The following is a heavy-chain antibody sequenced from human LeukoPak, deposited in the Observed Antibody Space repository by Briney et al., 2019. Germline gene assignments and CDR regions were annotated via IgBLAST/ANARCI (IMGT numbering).Heavy chain of an antibody. D-gene: IGHD6-19*01. V-gene: IGHV3-30*18. CDR3: AKSGSGWYSFQLNL. CDR2: ISYDGSNK. Sequence: PGGSLRLSCAASGFTFSSYGMHLVRQAPGKGLEWVAVISYDGSNKYYADSVKGRFTISRDNSKNTLYLQMNSLRAEDTAVYYCAKSGSGWYSFQLNLWGQGTLVTVSS. CDR1: GFTFSSYG. J-gene: IGHJ5*02.